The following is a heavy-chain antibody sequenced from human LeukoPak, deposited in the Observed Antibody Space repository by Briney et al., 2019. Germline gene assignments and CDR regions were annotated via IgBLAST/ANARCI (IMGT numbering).Heavy chain of an antibody. CDR2: NYESGST. V-gene: IGHV4-38-2*01. CDR3: ARRGSGWHFEY. D-gene: IGHD6-19*01. Sequence: PSETLSLTFVVCGYSISSDYCWGWIRQPPGEGVGWSGRNYESGSTYYNPSLKSRVTISVDTSKNQFSLKVSSVTAADSAVYYCARRGSGWHFEYWGQGTLVTVSS. CDR1: GYSISSDYC. J-gene: IGHJ4*02.